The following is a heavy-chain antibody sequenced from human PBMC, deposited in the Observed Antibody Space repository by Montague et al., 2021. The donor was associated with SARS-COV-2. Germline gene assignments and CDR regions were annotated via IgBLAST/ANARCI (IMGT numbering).Heavy chain of an antibody. CDR1: GGSISSYY. J-gene: IGHJ5*02. Sequence: SKTLSLTCAVSGGSISSYYWSWIRQPPGKGLEWIGYIYYSGSTNYNPSLKSRVTISVDTSKNQFSLKLSSVTAADTAVYYCARQEPIVVVVAAARGWFDPWGQGTLVTVSS. CDR3: ARQEPIVVVVAAARGWFDP. CDR2: IYYSGST. D-gene: IGHD2-15*01. V-gene: IGHV4-59*08.